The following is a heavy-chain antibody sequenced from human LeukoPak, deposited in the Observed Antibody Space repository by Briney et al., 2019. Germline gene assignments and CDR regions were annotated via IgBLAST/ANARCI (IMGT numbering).Heavy chain of an antibody. CDR2: IDYDSSHI. D-gene: IGHD3-9*01. J-gene: IGHJ4*02. Sequence: GGSLRLSCAASGFTFSTSAMNWIRQVPGKGLEWVSSIDYDSSHIYYAASVRGRFTISRDNARDSVYLQMDSLRVEDTAVYYCTRDPLRYLRVGHYDYWGQGTLVAVSS. CDR1: GFTFSTSA. V-gene: IGHV3-21*01. CDR3: TRDPLRYLRVGHYDY.